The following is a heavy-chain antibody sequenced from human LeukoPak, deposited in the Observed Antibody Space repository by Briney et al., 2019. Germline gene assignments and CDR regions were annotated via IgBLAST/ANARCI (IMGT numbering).Heavy chain of an antibody. V-gene: IGHV4-59*01. J-gene: IGHJ4*02. D-gene: IGHD3-10*01. Sequence: SEPLSLTCSVSGGSISIYDWSWIPQSPGKGLEWIGYFYYSWSTNHNPSLKSRVTISVDTSKNQFSLKLSSVTAADTAVYYCARTYYYGSGSYCNFDYWGRGTLVTVSS. CDR3: ARTYYYGSGSYCNFDY. CDR2: FYYSWST. CDR1: GGSISIYD.